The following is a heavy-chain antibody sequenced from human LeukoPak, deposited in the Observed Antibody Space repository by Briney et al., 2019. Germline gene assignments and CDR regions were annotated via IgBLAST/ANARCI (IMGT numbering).Heavy chain of an antibody. CDR1: GFTFSSYA. J-gene: IGHJ4*02. D-gene: IGHD5-18*01. Sequence: GGSLRLSYAASGFTFSSYAMHWVRQAPGKGLEWVAVISYDGSNKYYADSVKGRFTISRDNSKNTLYLQMNSLRAEDTAVYYCARPDRIQLWYSFDYWGQGTLVTVSS. CDR2: ISYDGSNK. CDR3: ARPDRIQLWYSFDY. V-gene: IGHV3-30-3*01.